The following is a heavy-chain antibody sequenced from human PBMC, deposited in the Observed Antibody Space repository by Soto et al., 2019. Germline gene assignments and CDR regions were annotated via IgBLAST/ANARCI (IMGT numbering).Heavy chain of an antibody. CDR2: ISSSSSTI. D-gene: IGHD7-27*01. J-gene: IGHJ3*02. CDR1: GFTFSSYS. V-gene: IGHV3-48*02. CDR3: ARYLNWGDDAFDI. Sequence: GESLKISCAASGFTFSSYSMNWVRQAPGKGLEWVSYISSSSSTIYYADSVKGRFTISRDNAKNSLYLQMNSLRDEDTAVYYCARYLNWGDDAFDIWGQGTMVTVSS.